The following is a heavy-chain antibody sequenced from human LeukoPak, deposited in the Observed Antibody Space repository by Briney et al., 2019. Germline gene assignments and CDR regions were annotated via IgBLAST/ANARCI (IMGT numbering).Heavy chain of an antibody. J-gene: IGHJ4*02. V-gene: IGHV3-48*03. D-gene: IGHD3-16*02. Sequence: GGSLRLSCAASGFTFSRYEMNWVRQAPGKGLEWGSYISSSGSTIYYADSVKGRFTISRDNAKNSLYLQMNSLRAEDTAVYYCARDSYDYVWGSYRYYYFDYWGQGTLVTVSS. CDR3: ARDSYDYVWGSYRYYYFDY. CDR1: GFTFSRYE. CDR2: ISSSGSTI.